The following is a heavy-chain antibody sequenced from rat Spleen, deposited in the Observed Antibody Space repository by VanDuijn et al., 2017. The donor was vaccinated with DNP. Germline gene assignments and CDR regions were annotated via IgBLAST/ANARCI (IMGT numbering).Heavy chain of an antibody. CDR1: GFTFNYYW. V-gene: IGHV5-31*01. D-gene: IGHD1-1*01. CDR3: ARVGVVTGAMDA. Sequence: EVQLMESGGDLVQPGRSLKLSCVASGFTFNYYWMTWIRQVPGKGLEWLASISSNGGNTYYPDSVKGRFTISRDNAKNTLYLQMNSLRSEDTATYYCARVGVVTGAMDAWGQGTSVTVSS. CDR2: ISSNGGNT. J-gene: IGHJ4*01.